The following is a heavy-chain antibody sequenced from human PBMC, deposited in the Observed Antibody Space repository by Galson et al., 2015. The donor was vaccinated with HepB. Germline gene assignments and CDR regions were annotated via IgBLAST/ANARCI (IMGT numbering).Heavy chain of an antibody. CDR2: VSYDGSHK. J-gene: IGHJ1*01. V-gene: IGHV3-30*04. D-gene: IGHD3-3*01. CDR3: VDSNWFDLWSGPFQH. Sequence: SLRLSCAASGFTFSSYAMHWVRQAPGKGLEWVAVVSYDGSHKYYADSVKGRFTLSRDNSKNTLSLQMNNLRPEDTSIFYCVDSNWFDLWSGPFQHWGQGTLVTVSS. CDR1: GFTFSSYA.